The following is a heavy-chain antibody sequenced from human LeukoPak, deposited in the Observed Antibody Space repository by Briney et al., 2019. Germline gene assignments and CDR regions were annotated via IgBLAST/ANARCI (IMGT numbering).Heavy chain of an antibody. CDR1: GYTFTNYG. CDR3: ARGGSGWSFDY. Sequence: ASVKVSCKASGYTFTNYGISWVRQAPGQGLEWMGWISVYRGNTDYAQNLQGRVTMTTDTSTSTAYMELRGLKSDDTAVYYCARGGSGWSFDYWGQGTLVTVSS. J-gene: IGHJ4*02. D-gene: IGHD6-19*01. CDR2: ISVYRGNT. V-gene: IGHV1-18*01.